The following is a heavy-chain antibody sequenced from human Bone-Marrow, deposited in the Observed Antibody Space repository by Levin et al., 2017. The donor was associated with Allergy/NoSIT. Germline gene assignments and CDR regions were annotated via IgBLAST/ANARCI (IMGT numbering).Heavy chain of an antibody. CDR3: ARATVTKRFGMDV. CDR2: IYYSGST. Sequence: NPSETLSLTCTVSGGSISSYYWSWIRQPPGKGLEWIGYIYYSGSTNYNPSLKSRVTISVDTSKNQFSLKLSSVTAADTAVYYCARATVTKRFGMDVWGKGTTVTVSS. D-gene: IGHD4-17*01. CDR1: GGSISSYY. J-gene: IGHJ6*04. V-gene: IGHV4-59*01.